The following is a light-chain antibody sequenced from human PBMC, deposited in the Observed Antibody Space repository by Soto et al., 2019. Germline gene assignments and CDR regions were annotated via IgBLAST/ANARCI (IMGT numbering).Light chain of an antibody. J-gene: IGKJ1*01. CDR3: QQYNNWPPRT. Sequence: EIVMTQSPATLSVSPGERATLSCRASQSVSSNLAWYQQKPGHAPRLLIYGASTRATCIPARFSGSWSGTEFILTISSLQSEDFAVYYCQQYNNWPPRTFGQGTKVDIK. CDR2: GAS. V-gene: IGKV3-15*01. CDR1: QSVSSN.